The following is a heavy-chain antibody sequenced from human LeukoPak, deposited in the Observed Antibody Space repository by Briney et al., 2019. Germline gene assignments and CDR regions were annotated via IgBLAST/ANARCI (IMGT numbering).Heavy chain of an antibody. CDR1: GFTFSTYW. J-gene: IGHJ4*01. CDR2: INEHGSIT. Sequence: GGSLRLSCAASGFTFSTYWLHWVRQTPGEGLVWVSRINEHGSITDYADSVRDRFTISRDNAKNTLYLHMNSLRAEDTAMYYCARDVAGAGSHWGHGTLVTVSS. D-gene: IGHD6-19*01. V-gene: IGHV3-74*01. CDR3: ARDVAGAGSH.